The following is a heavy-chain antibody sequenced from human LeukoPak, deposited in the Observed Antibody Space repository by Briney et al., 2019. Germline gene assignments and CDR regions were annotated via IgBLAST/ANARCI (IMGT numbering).Heavy chain of an antibody. CDR1: GGSISIGRYS. CDR2: IYHSGST. CDR3: ARHCGGDCFFDY. Sequence: PSEILSLTCAVSGGSISIGRYSWSWIRQPPGKGLEWIGYIYHSGSTYYNPSLKSRVTISVDRSKNQFSLKLSSVTAADTAVYYCARHCGGDCFFDYWGQGTLVTVSS. D-gene: IGHD2-21*02. J-gene: IGHJ4*02. V-gene: IGHV4-30-2*01.